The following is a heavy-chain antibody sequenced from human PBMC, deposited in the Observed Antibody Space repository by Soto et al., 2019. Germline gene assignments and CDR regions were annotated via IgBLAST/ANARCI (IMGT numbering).Heavy chain of an antibody. Sequence: EASVKVSCKASGYTINSYAMHWVRQEHGQRLEWMGWINAGNGNTNYSQKFQGRVTITRDTSASTAYMELSSLRSEDTAVYYCARNYYGSGSYYIDYWGQGTLVTVSS. CDR2: INAGNGNT. V-gene: IGHV1-3*01. J-gene: IGHJ4*02. CDR3: ARNYYGSGSYYIDY. CDR1: GYTINSYA. D-gene: IGHD3-10*01.